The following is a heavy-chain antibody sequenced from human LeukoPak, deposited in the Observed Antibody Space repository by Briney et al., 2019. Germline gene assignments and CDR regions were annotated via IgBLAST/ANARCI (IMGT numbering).Heavy chain of an antibody. D-gene: IGHD3-16*02. V-gene: IGHV4-39*01. CDR1: GGSISSSSYY. Sequence: KSSETLSLTCTVSGGSISSSSYYWGWIRQPPGKGLEWIGSIYYSGSTYYNPSLKSRVTISVDTSKNQFSLKLSSVTAADTAVYYCAGFERLGELSLDYWGQGTLVTVSS. J-gene: IGHJ4*02. CDR2: IYYSGST. CDR3: AGFERLGELSLDY.